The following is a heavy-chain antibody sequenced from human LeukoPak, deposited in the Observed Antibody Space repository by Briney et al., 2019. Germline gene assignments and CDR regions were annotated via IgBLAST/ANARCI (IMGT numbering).Heavy chain of an antibody. CDR2: IFPADSDT. Sequence: GESLKISCQASGYIFTHYCIGWVRQMPGKGLESMGIIFPADSDTTYTPSFHGQVTISAGKSISTVYLQWSRMKAADTAMYSCARQSRDGSKTRGYYFDYWGQGTLVTVSS. J-gene: IGHJ4*02. V-gene: IGHV5-51*01. CDR1: GYIFTHYC. CDR3: ARQSRDGSKTRGYYFDY. D-gene: IGHD3-10*01.